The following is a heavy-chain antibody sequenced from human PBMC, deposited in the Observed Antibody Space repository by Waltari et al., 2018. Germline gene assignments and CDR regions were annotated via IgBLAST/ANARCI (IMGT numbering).Heavy chain of an antibody. CDR3: AREQYLAVAGDVDY. D-gene: IGHD6-19*01. CDR1: GFTFSSYS. Sequence: EVQLVESGGGLVKPGGSLRLSCAASGFTFSSYSMNWVRQAPGKGLEWVSSISSSSSYIYYADSVKGRFTISRDNAKNSLYLQMNSLRAEDTAVYYCAREQYLAVAGDVDYWGQGTLVTVSS. CDR2: ISSSSSYI. V-gene: IGHV3-21*01. J-gene: IGHJ4*02.